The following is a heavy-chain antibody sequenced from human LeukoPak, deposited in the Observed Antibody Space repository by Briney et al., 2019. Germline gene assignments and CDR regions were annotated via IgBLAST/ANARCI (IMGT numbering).Heavy chain of an antibody. CDR3: AREWQQPSYFDY. CDR1: GFTVSSNY. CDR2: IYSGGST. V-gene: IGHV3-53*01. Sequence: SGGSLRLSCAASGFTVSSNYMSWVRQAPGKGLEWVSVIYSGGSTYYADSVKGRFTISRDNSKNTLYLQMNSLRAEDTAVYYCAREWQQPSYFDYWGQGTLVTVSS. D-gene: IGHD6-13*01. J-gene: IGHJ4*02.